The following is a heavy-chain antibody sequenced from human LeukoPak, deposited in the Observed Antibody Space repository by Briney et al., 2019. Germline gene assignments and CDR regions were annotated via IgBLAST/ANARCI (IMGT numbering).Heavy chain of an antibody. CDR1: GYTFTSYG. CDR2: ISAYNGNT. V-gene: IGHV1-18*01. D-gene: IGHD3-22*01. CDR3: ARDQHYYDSSGCFDF. Sequence: GASVKVSCKASGYTFTSYGISWVRQAPGQGLEWMGWISAYNGNTNYAQKFQGRVTMTTDTSTSTAYMELRSLRSDDTAVYYCARDQHYYDSSGCFDFWGQGTMVTVSS. J-gene: IGHJ3*01.